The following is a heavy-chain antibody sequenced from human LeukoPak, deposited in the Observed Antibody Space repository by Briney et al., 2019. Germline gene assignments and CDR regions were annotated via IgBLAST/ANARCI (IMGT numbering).Heavy chain of an antibody. J-gene: IGHJ4*02. V-gene: IGHV4-34*01. CDR1: GGSFSGYY. CDR2: INHSGST. Sequence: PSETLSLTCAVYGGSFSGYYWSWIRQPPGKGLEWIGEINHSGSTNYNPSLKSRVTISVDTSKNQFSLKLSSVTAADTAVYYCARGHYDFWSGYSTTTFDYWGQGTLVTVSS. CDR3: ARGHYDFWSGYSTTTFDY. D-gene: IGHD3-3*01.